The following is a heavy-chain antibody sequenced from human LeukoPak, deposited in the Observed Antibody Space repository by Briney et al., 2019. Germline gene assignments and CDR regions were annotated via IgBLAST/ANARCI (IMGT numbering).Heavy chain of an antibody. J-gene: IGHJ4*02. V-gene: IGHV4-34*01. CDR3: AGGQGSGSYYKSRPFDY. CDR2: INHSGST. Sequence: SETLSLTCAVYGGSFSGYYWSWIRQPPGKGLEWIGEINHSGSTNYNPSLKSRVTISVDTSKNQFSLKLSSVTAADTAVYYCAGGQGSGSYYKSRPFDYWGQGTLVTVSS. CDR1: GGSFSGYY. D-gene: IGHD3-10*01.